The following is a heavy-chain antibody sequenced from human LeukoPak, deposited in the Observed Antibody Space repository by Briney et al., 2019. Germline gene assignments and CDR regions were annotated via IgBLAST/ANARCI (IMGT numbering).Heavy chain of an antibody. Sequence: PSETLSLTCTVSGGTSNNYYWRWIRQSAGKGLEWIGRIYTSGSNNYNPSLRRRVSMAVDTSKNQFSLRLGSVTAADTAVYYCARESGYYYDTSGYTFDYWGQGILVTVSS. D-gene: IGHD3-22*01. V-gene: IGHV4-4*07. CDR1: GGTSNNYY. J-gene: IGHJ4*02. CDR3: ARESGYYYDTSGYTFDY. CDR2: IYTSGSN.